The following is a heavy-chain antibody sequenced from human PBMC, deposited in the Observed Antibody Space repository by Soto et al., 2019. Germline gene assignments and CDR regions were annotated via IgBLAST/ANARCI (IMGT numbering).Heavy chain of an antibody. CDR2: ISYDGSNK. Sequence: GGSLRLSCAASGFSFSSYAMHWVRQAPGKGLEWVAVISYDGSNKYYADSVKGRFTISRDNSKNTLYLQMNSLRAEDTAVYYCARGALWFGETPAAFDIWGQGTMVTVSS. D-gene: IGHD3-10*01. CDR1: GFSFSSYA. J-gene: IGHJ3*02. CDR3: ARGALWFGETPAAFDI. V-gene: IGHV3-30-3*01.